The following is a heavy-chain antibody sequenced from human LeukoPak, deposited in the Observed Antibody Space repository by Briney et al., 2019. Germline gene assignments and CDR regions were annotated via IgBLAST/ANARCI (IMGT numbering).Heavy chain of an antibody. CDR2: INHSGST. D-gene: IGHD2-15*01. CDR1: GGSFSGYY. J-gene: IGHJ1*01. Sequence: SETLSLTCAVYGGSFSGYYWSWIRQPPGKGLEWIGEINHSGSTNYNPSLKSRVTISVDTSKNQFSLKLSSVTAADTAVYYCARSRYCSGGSCYSGYFRHWGQGTLVTVSS. V-gene: IGHV4-34*01. CDR3: ARSRYCSGGSCYSGYFRH.